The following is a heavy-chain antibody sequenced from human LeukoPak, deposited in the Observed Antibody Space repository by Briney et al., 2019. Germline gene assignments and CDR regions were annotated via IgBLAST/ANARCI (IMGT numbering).Heavy chain of an antibody. V-gene: IGHV3-20*04. CDR3: ARAFKYSMSGYYFDY. J-gene: IGHJ4*02. D-gene: IGHD2-21*01. CDR1: GFTFDDYG. CDR2: INWNGGST. Sequence: PGGSLRLSCAASGFTFDDYGMSLVRQAPGKGLEWVSGINWNGGSTGYADSVKGRFTISIDNAKNSLYLQMNSLRAEDTALYYCARAFKYSMSGYYFDYWGQGTLVTVSS.